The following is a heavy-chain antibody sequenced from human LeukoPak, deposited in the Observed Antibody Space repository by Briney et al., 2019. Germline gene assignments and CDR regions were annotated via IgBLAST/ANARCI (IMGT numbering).Heavy chain of an antibody. Sequence: ASVKVPCKASGYTFTSYGISWVRQAPGQGLEWMGWISAYNGNTNYAQKLQGRVTMTTDTSTSTAYMELRSLRSDDTAVYYCARDHDYSNSNWFDPWGQGTLVTVSS. CDR2: ISAYNGNT. J-gene: IGHJ5*02. V-gene: IGHV1-18*01. CDR3: ARDHDYSNSNWFDP. D-gene: IGHD4-11*01. CDR1: GYTFTSYG.